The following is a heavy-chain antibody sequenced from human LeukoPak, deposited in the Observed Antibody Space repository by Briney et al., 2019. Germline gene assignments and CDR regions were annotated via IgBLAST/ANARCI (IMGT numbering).Heavy chain of an antibody. CDR2: IEQEGSEK. CDR3: ARDAPLMFGVSYYYYYMDV. J-gene: IGHJ6*03. V-gene: IGHV3-7*01. D-gene: IGHD3-3*01. Sequence: GGSLRLSCAASGFTFSSYWMNWVRQAPGKGLEWVANIEQEGSEKYDVDSVRGRFTISRNHAKNSLYLQMNSLRAEDTAVYYCARDAPLMFGVSYYYYYMDVWGKGTTVTVSS. CDR1: GFTFSSYW.